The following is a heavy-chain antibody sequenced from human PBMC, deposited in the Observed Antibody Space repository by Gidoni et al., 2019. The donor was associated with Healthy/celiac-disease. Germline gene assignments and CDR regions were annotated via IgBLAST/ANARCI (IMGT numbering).Heavy chain of an antibody. J-gene: IGHJ5*02. Sequence: QVQLQQWGAGLLKPSETLSLTCAVYGGSFSGYYWSWIRQPPGKGLEWIGEINHSGSTNYNPSLKSRVTISVDTSKNQFSLKLSSVTAADTAVYYCARGGGYSSGWYRFDPWGQGTLVTVSS. D-gene: IGHD6-19*01. V-gene: IGHV4-34*01. CDR2: INHSGST. CDR1: GGSFSGYY. CDR3: ARGGGYSSGWYRFDP.